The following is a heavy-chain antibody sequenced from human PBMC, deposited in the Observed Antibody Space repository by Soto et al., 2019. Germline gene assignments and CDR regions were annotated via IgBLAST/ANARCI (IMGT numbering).Heavy chain of an antibody. V-gene: IGHV3-74*01. CDR3: AREDRADRFFASSWYGYDYYYYGMDV. CDR2: INSDGSST. J-gene: IGHJ6*02. D-gene: IGHD6-13*01. Sequence: PGGSLRLSCAASGFTFSSYWMHWVRQAPGKGLVWVSRINSDGSSTSYADSVKGRFTISRDNAKNTLYLQMNSLRAEDTAVYYCAREDRADRFFASSWYGYDYYYYGMDVWGQGTTVTVSS. CDR1: GFTFSSYW.